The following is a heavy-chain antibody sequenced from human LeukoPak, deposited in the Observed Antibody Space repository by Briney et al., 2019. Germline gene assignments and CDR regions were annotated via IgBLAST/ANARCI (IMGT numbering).Heavy chain of an antibody. Sequence: GGSLRLSCATSGFSFNNDWMDWVRQAPGKGLEWVAVISYDGSNKYYADSVKGRFTISRDNSKNTLYLQMNSLRAEDTAVYYCARDGANYYDSSGYYLGFNYWGQGTLVTVSS. V-gene: IGHV3-30-3*01. CDR2: ISYDGSNK. J-gene: IGHJ4*02. CDR1: GFSFNNDW. D-gene: IGHD3-22*01. CDR3: ARDGANYYDSSGYYLGFNY.